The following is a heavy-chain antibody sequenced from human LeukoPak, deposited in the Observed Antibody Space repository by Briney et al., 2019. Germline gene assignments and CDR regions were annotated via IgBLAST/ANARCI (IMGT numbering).Heavy chain of an antibody. V-gene: IGHV3-15*01. CDR1: GFSFNNAW. D-gene: IGHD3-16*01. CDR2: IKSKTDGGTT. CDR3: TTICEWGGYNDWFDA. Sequence: PGGSLRLSCTASGFSFNNAWMDWVRQAPGKGLEWVGHIKSKTDGGTTEYAALVKGRFIISKDDSKKTLYMQMNSLKADDTDFYYCTTICEWGGYNDWFDAWGQGTLVTASS. J-gene: IGHJ5*02.